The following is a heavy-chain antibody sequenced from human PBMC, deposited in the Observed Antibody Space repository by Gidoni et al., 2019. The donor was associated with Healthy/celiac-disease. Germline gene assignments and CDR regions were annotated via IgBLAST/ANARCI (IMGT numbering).Heavy chain of an antibody. D-gene: IGHD3-22*01. Sequence: QVQLQESGPGLVKPSQTLSLTCTVSGGSISSGDYYWSWIRQPPGKGLEWIGYIYYSGSTYYNPSLKSRVTISVDTSKNQFSLKLSSVTAADTAVYYCARALGNPTRYRAAGGYPNTYFDYWGQGTLVTVSS. CDR3: ARALGNPTRYRAAGGYPNTYFDY. CDR2: IYYSGST. CDR1: GGSISSGDYY. V-gene: IGHV4-30-4*01. J-gene: IGHJ4*02.